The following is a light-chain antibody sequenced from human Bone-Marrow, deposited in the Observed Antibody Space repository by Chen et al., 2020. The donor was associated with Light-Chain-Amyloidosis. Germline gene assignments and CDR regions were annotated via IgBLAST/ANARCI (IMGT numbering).Light chain of an antibody. CDR2: RDT. CDR1: DLPTKY. Sequence: SYELTQPPSVSVSPGQTARITCSGDDLPTKYAYWYQQKPGQAPVLVIHRDTDRPSGIPERFSGSSSGTTATLTISGVQAEDEADYHCQSADSSGTYEVIFGGGTKLTVL. V-gene: IGLV3-25*03. CDR3: QSADSSGTYEVI. J-gene: IGLJ2*01.